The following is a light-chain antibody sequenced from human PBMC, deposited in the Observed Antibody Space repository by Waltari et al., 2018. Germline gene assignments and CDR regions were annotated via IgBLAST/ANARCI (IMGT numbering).Light chain of an antibody. Sequence: EIVLTQSPGTLSLSPGERATLSCRASQSVSSSYLAWYQQKPSQAPRLLIYGASSRATGIPDRFSGSGSGTDFTLTISRREPEDFAVYYCQQYGSSTETFGQGTKVEIK. CDR3: QQYGSSTET. J-gene: IGKJ1*01. CDR1: QSVSSSY. V-gene: IGKV3-20*01. CDR2: GAS.